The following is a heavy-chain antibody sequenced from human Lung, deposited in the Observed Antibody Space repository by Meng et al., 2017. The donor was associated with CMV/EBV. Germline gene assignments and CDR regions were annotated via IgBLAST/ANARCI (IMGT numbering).Heavy chain of an antibody. CDR3: ARSLAGYSSSWYRY. V-gene: IGHV3-30-3*01. CDR2: ISYDGSNK. CDR1: GFTFCSYA. Sequence: SXKISXAASGFTFCSYAMHWVRQAPGKGLEWVAVISYDGSNKYYADSVKGRFTISRDNSKNTLYLQMNSLRAEDTAVYYCARSLAGYSSSWYRYWGQGTXVTVSS. J-gene: IGHJ4*02. D-gene: IGHD6-13*01.